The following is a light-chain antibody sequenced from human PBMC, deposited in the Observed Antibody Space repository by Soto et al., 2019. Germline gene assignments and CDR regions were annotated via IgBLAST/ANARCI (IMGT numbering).Light chain of an antibody. CDR3: QQYNNWPLIT. J-gene: IGKJ5*01. CDR2: GTS. CDR1: QNIKNN. V-gene: IGKV3-15*01. Sequence: EIVMTQCPATLSVSPGERATLSCRASQNIKNNLAWYQQKPGQRPRLLICGTSTRATGIPARFSGSGSGTLFTLTITSLQSEDFAVYYCQQYNNWPLITFGQGTRLEIK.